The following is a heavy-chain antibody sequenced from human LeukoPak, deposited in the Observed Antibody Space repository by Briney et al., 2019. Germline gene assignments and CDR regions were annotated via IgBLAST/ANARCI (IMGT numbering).Heavy chain of an antibody. CDR1: GGSISSYY. CDR3: ARGTSYSSSWYSYYYYMDV. CDR2: IYTSGST. D-gene: IGHD6-13*01. J-gene: IGHJ6*03. Sequence: SETLSLTCTVSGGSISSYYWSWIRQPAGKGLEWIGRIYTSGSTNYNPSLKSRVTISVDTSKNQFSLKLSSVTAADTAVYYCARGTSYSSSWYSYYYYMDVWGKGTTVTVSS. V-gene: IGHV4-4*07.